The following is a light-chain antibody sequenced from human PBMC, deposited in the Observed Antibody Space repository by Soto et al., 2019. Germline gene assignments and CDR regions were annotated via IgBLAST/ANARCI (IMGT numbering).Light chain of an antibody. CDR1: QTISTY. Sequence: DIKITHSPSTLSASAVDRVTSTCRASQTISTYLNWYTQKPGKAPKLLIHAASSLQSGVPSRFSGSGSGTDFTLTISSLQPEDFATYSCQKSYRAPLTGGPGTTVDI. J-gene: IGKJ3*01. CDR2: AAS. CDR3: QKSYRAPLT. V-gene: IGKV1-39*01.